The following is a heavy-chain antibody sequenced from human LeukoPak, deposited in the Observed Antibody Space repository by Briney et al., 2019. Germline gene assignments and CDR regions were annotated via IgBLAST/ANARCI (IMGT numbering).Heavy chain of an antibody. CDR2: IVPISDTT. CDR3: ARGASVRVVPMSYYYAMDV. CDR1: GDTFSTYA. J-gene: IGHJ6*04. Sequence: SVKVSCKASGDTFSTYAFNWVRQAPGQGLEWTGGIVPISDTTNYAQTLQGRVTTTADKSTNTVYMELSSLTSEDTGVYYCARGASVRVVPMSYYYAMDVWGEGTTVIVSS. D-gene: IGHD2-2*01. V-gene: IGHV1-69*06.